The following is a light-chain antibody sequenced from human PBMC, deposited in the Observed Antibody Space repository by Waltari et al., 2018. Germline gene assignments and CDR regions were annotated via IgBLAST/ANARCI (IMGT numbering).Light chain of an antibody. CDR1: QSVSRT. CDR3: QKYGTLPAT. CDR2: DAS. V-gene: IGKV3-20*01. J-gene: IGKJ1*01. Sequence: EIVLTQSPGTLSLSPGERATLSCRASQSVSRTLAWYQQKPGQPPRLLLYDASTRATGIPDRFSGSGTWADFSLTINRPXXXXXXVYYCQKYGTLPATFGQGTKVEIK.